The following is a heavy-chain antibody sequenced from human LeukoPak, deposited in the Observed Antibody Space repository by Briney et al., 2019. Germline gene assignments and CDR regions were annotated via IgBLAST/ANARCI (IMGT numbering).Heavy chain of an antibody. J-gene: IGHJ4*02. CDR1: GYTSTSYG. D-gene: IGHD2-15*01. V-gene: IGHV1-18*01. CDR2: ISAYSGNT. Sequence: ASVKVSCKASGYTSTSYGISWVRQAPGQGLEWMGWISAYSGNTNYAQKLQGRVTMTTDTSTSTAYMELRSLRSDDTAVYYCARYPAMGYCSGGSSPHFDYWGQGTLVTVSS. CDR3: ARYPAMGYCSGGSSPHFDY.